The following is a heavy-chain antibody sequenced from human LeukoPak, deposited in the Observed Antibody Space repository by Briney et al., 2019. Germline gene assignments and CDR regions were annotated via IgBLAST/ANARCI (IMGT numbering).Heavy chain of an antibody. J-gene: IGHJ5*02. D-gene: IGHD3-22*01. V-gene: IGHV4-34*01. CDR3: ARGFDSSGPWGGFDP. CDR1: GGSFSGYY. CDR2: INHSGSA. Sequence: PSETLSLTCAVYGGSFSGYYWSWIRQPPGKGLEWIGEINHSGSANYNPSLKSRVTISVDTSKNQFSLKLSSATAADTAVYYCARGFDSSGPWGGFDPWGQGTLVTVSS.